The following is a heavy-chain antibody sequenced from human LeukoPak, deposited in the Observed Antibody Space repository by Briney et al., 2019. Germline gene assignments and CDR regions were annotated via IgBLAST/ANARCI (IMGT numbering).Heavy chain of an antibody. CDR3: AKITMVRGGGGYFDY. CDR2: LSGSGGST. J-gene: IGHJ4*02. Sequence: GGSLRLSCAESGYTFSSYAMSWVRDAPGKGLEWGSALSGSGGSTYYADSLKGGFTLSRDTSKNTLYMHRHRLRAEDTAVYYCAKITMVRGGGGYFDYWGQGTLVTVSS. V-gene: IGHV3-23*01. D-gene: IGHD3-10*01. CDR1: GYTFSSYA.